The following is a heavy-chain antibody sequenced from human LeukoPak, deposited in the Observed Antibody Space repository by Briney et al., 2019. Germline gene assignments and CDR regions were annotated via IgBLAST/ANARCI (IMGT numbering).Heavy chain of an antibody. CDR2: ISGSGGST. D-gene: IGHD2-15*01. V-gene: IGHV3-23*01. CDR1: GFTFSDYW. J-gene: IGHJ4*02. CDR3: ATSPRGWYYFDY. Sequence: GGSLRLSCTASGFTFSDYWLNWFRQAPGKGLEWVSAISGSGGSTYYADSAKGRFTISRDNSKNTLYLQMNSLRAEDTAVYYCATSPRGWYYFDYWGQGTLVTVSS.